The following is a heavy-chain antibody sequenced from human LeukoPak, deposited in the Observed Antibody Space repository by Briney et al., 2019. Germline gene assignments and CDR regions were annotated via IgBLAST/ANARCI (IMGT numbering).Heavy chain of an antibody. V-gene: IGHV3-30-3*01. D-gene: IGHD6-6*01. CDR1: GFTFSSYA. Sequence: GRSLRLSCAASGFTFSSYAMHWVRQAPGKGLEWVAVISYDGSNKHYADSVKGRFTISRDNSKNTLYLQMNSLRAEDTAVYYCARDGPPSSIAAFNFDYWGQGTLVTVSS. CDR2: ISYDGSNK. J-gene: IGHJ4*02. CDR3: ARDGPPSSIAAFNFDY.